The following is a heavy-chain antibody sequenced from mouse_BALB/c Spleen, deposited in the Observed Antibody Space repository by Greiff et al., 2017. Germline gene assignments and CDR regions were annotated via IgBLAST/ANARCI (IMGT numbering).Heavy chain of an antibody. J-gene: IGHJ3*01. CDR2: ISSGGST. V-gene: IGHV5-6-5*01. CDR1: GFTFSSYA. Sequence: EVKLVESGGGLVKPGGSLKLSCAASGFTFSSYAMSWVRQTPEKRLEWVASISSGGSTYYTDSVKGRFTISRDNARNILYLQMSSLRSADTAVYYCARGGLYGYDGAWFAYWGQGTLVTVSA. CDR3: ARGGLYGYDGAWFAY. D-gene: IGHD2-2*01.